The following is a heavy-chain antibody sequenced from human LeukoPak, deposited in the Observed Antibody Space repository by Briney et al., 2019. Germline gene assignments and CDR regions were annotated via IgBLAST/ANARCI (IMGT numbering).Heavy chain of an antibody. J-gene: IGHJ4*02. CDR2: IRSKTDGGTA. CDR1: GFTFNDAR. V-gene: IGHV3-15*01. Sequence: PGGSLRLSCAASGFTFNDARMSWVRQAPGKGMEWVGRIRSKTDGGTADYAAPVKGRFTISRDDSKNTLYLQMNSLKTEDTAVYYCTTDPYSIPGYFDYWGQGTLVTVSS. CDR3: TTDPYSIPGYFDY. D-gene: IGHD6-13*01.